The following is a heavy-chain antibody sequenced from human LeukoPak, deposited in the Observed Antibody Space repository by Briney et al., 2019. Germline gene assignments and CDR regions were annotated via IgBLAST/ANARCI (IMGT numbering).Heavy chain of an antibody. V-gene: IGHV1-69*13. CDR3: AREVTKNYYDSSGQPNWFDP. J-gene: IGHJ5*02. Sequence: SVKVSCKASGGTFSSYAISWVRQAPGQGLEWMGGIIPIFGTANYAQKFQGRVAITADESTSTAYMELSSLRSEDTAVYYCAREVTKNYYDSSGQPNWFDPWGQGTLVTVSS. CDR2: IIPIFGTA. D-gene: IGHD3-22*01. CDR1: GGTFSSYA.